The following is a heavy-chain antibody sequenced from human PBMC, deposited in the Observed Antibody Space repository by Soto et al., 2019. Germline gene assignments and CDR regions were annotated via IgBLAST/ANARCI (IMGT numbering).Heavy chain of an antibody. D-gene: IGHD3-10*02. J-gene: IGHJ4*02. Sequence: PWGSLRLSCAASGFTFSSYSMNWVRQAPWKWLEWVSSISISSSYIYYADSVKGRFTISRDNSKNTLFLHMSNLRAEETAMYYCTIVRVADSALDHWGQGTLVTVYS. V-gene: IGHV3-21*01. CDR3: TIVRVADSALDH. CDR2: ISISSSYI. CDR1: GFTFSSYS.